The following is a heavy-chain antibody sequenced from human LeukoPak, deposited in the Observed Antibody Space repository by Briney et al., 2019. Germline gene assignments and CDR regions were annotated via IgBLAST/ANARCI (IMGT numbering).Heavy chain of an antibody. Sequence: SETLSLTCTVSAGSINSYYWTWIRQPPGKGLEWIGYIYYSESTNYNPSLKSRVTISVDTSKSQFSLKLSSVTAADTAVYYCARNYGSGTSNWFDPWGQGTLVTVSS. CDR3: ARNYGSGTSNWFDP. J-gene: IGHJ5*02. CDR2: IYYSEST. CDR1: AGSINSYY. V-gene: IGHV4-59*08. D-gene: IGHD3-10*01.